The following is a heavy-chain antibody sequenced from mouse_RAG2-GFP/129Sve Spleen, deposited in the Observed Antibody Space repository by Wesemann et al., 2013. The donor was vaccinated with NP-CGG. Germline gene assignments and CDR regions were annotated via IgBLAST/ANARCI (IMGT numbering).Heavy chain of an antibody. CDR3: ARDWDLFAY. D-gene: IGHD4-1*01. CDR2: INPSNGRT. J-gene: IGHJ3*01. Sequence: QVQLQQSGAELVKPGASVKLSCKASGYTFTSYWMHWVKQRPGQGLEWIGEINPSNGRTNYNEKFKSKATLTVDKSSSTAYMQLSSLTSEDSAVYYCARDWDLFAYWGQGTLVTVSA. CDR1: GYTFTSYW. V-gene: IGHV1S81*02.